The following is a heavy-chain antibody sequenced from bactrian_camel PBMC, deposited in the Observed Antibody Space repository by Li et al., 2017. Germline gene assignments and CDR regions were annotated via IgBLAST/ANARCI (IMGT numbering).Heavy chain of an antibody. CDR1: GYSYINYC. Sequence: HVQLVESGGGSVHTGGSLTLSCGVSGYSYINYCMGWFRQAPGKEREGVAAFYFGGQIIYYDDSVKGRFTISHNNTVKMLFLRMDSLKPEDSGVYYCAAEKMRHCGGWRSLRNMGQGTQVTVS. D-gene: IGHD2*01. CDR2: FYFGGQII. V-gene: IGHV3S1*01. J-gene: IGHJ4*01.